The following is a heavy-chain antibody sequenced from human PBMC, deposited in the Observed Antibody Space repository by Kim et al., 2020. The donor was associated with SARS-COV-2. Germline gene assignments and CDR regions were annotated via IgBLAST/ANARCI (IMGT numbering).Heavy chain of an antibody. V-gene: IGHV3-33*01. CDR1: GFTFSSYG. Sequence: GGSLRLSCAASGFTFSSYGMHWVRQAPGKGLEWVAVIWYDGSNKYYADSVKGRFTISRDNSKNTLYLQMNSLRAEDTAVYYCARDLAGGTPSTKKYSGYDFRGLWGQGTLVTVSS. CDR3: ARDLAGGTPSTKKYSGYDFRGL. J-gene: IGHJ4*02. D-gene: IGHD5-12*01. CDR2: IWYDGSNK.